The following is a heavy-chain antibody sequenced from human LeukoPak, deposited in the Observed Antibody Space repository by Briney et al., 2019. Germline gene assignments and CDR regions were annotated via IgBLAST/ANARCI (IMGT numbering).Heavy chain of an antibody. D-gene: IGHD3-22*01. CDR2: FYYTVST. J-gene: IGHJ4*02. Sequence: SETLSLTWTVASGSISSYYWSWIRQPPGKGLEWIGFFYYTVSTNYNPSLKSRVTISVDTSKNQFSLKLSSVTAADTAVYYCARVLPNYYDSSGYYYISYYFDYWGQGTLVTVSS. V-gene: IGHV4-59*01. CDR1: SGSISSYY. CDR3: ARVLPNYYDSSGYYYISYYFDY.